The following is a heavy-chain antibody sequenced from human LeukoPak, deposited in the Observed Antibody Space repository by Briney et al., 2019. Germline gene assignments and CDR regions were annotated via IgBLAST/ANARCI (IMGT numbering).Heavy chain of an antibody. CDR3: ARTYYYDSSGYYYEVWYFDL. CDR1: GDSVSSNSAA. Sequence: KPSQTLSLTCAISGDSVSSNSAAWNWIRQSPSRGLEWLGRAYYRSKWYNDYAVSVKSRITINPDTSKNQFSLQLNSVTPEDTAVYYCARTYYYDSSGYYYEVWYFDLWGRGTLVTVSS. D-gene: IGHD3-22*01. CDR2: AYYRSKWYN. J-gene: IGHJ2*01. V-gene: IGHV6-1*01.